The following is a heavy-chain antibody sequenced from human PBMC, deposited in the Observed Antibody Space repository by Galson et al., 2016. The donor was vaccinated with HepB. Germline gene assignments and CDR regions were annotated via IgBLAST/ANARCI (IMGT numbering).Heavy chain of an antibody. Sequence: SLRLSCAASEFTVSSHYLSWVRQAPGMGLEWVSTLSSGGGTYYADSVRGRFTISRDNYKNPLHLQMNNLRTEDTALYYCAIAAFRGDYFDYWGQGTLVTVSS. CDR3: AIAAFRGDYFDY. CDR2: LSSGGGT. D-gene: IGHD6-13*01. CDR1: EFTVSSHY. J-gene: IGHJ4*02. V-gene: IGHV3-66*02.